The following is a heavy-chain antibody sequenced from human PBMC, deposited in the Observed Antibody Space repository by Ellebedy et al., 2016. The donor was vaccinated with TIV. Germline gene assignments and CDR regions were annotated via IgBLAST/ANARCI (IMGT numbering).Heavy chain of an antibody. CDR2: ISGSGGST. D-gene: IGHD2-2*01. Sequence: GESLKISXAASGFTFSSYAMSWVRQAPGKGLEWVSAISGSGGSTYYADSVKGRFTISRDNSKNTLYLQMNSLRAEDTAVYYCAKGVVVPAANFDYWGQGTLVTVSS. CDR1: GFTFSSYA. V-gene: IGHV3-23*01. J-gene: IGHJ4*02. CDR3: AKGVVVPAANFDY.